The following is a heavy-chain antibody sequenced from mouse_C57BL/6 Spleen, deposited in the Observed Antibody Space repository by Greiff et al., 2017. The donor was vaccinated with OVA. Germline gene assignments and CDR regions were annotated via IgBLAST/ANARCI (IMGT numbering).Heavy chain of an antibody. J-gene: IGHJ2*01. CDR2: IDPSDSYT. Sequence: QVQLQQPGAELVKPGASVKLSCKASGYTFTSYWMQWVKQRPGQGLEWIGEIDPSDSYTNYNQKFKGKATLTVDTSSSTAYMQLSSLTSEDSAVYYCARNLNYYYGSSYDYWGQGTTLTVSS. V-gene: IGHV1-50*01. CDR1: GYTFTSYW. D-gene: IGHD1-1*01. CDR3: ARNLNYYYGSSYDY.